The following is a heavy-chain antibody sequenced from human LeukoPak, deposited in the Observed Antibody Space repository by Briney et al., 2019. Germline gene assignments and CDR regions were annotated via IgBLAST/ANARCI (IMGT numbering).Heavy chain of an antibody. J-gene: IGHJ4*02. Sequence: GGSLRLSCAASGFTFSSYSMNWVRQAPGKGLEWVSSISSSSSYIYYADSVKGRFTISRDNAKNSLYLQMNSLRAEDTAVYYCAKNMCGGDCYSSYYFDYWGQGTLVTVSS. CDR3: AKNMCGGDCYSSYYFDY. V-gene: IGHV3-21*01. CDR1: GFTFSSYS. D-gene: IGHD2-21*02. CDR2: ISSSSSYI.